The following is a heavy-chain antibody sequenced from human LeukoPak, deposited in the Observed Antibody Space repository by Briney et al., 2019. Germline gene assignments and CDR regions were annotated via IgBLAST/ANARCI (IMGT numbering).Heavy chain of an antibody. CDR3: ARIVAAAGNGFDP. Sequence: SGPALVKPTQTLTLTCTLSGFSISNSGMCVGWMRQPPGKALEWLARIDWDDDKHYSTSLKTRLTISKDTSKNQVVLTMTNMDPVDTAIYYCARIVAAAGNGFDPWGQGTLVTVSS. CDR2: IDWDDDK. V-gene: IGHV2-70*11. CDR1: GFSISNSGMC. J-gene: IGHJ5*02. D-gene: IGHD6-13*01.